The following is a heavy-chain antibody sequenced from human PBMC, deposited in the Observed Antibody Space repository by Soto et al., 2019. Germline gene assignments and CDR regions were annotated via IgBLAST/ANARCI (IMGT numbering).Heavy chain of an antibody. CDR2: INAHNGNT. CDR1: GYPFTSYG. D-gene: IGHD3-3*01. Sequence: ASVKVSCKASGYPFTSYGISWVRQAPGQGLEWMGWINAHNGNTKYAQKLQGRVTMTTDTSTSTAYMELRSLRCDDTAVYYCARDLFVGFDYWGQGTLVTVSS. CDR3: ARDLFVGFDY. V-gene: IGHV1-18*01. J-gene: IGHJ4*02.